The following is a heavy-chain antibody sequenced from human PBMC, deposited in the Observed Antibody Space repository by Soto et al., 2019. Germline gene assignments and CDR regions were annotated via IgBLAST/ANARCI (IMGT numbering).Heavy chain of an antibody. D-gene: IGHD4-17*01. Sequence: QVQLVESGGGVVQPGRSLRLSCAASGFTFSSYAMHWVRQAPGKGLEWVAVISYDGSNKYYADSVKGRFTISRDNSKNTLYLQMNSLRAEDTAVYYCAREDDYGGNSGVHLDYWGQGTLVTVSS. J-gene: IGHJ4*02. CDR1: GFTFSSYA. CDR2: ISYDGSNK. CDR3: AREDDYGGNSGVHLDY. V-gene: IGHV3-30-3*01.